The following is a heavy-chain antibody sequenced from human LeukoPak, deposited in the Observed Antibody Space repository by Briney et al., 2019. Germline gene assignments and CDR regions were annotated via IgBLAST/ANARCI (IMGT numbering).Heavy chain of an antibody. D-gene: IGHD6-13*01. V-gene: IGHV3-21*01. J-gene: IGHJ4*02. CDR3: ALPGIAAAGTDY. CDR2: ISSSSGYI. CDR1: GFTFSGYS. Sequence: PGGSLRLSCAASGFTFSGYSMNSVRQAPGKGLEWVSSISSSSGYIYYADSVKGRFTISRDNAKNSLYLQMNSLRAEDTAVYYCALPGIAAAGTDYWGQGTLVTVSS.